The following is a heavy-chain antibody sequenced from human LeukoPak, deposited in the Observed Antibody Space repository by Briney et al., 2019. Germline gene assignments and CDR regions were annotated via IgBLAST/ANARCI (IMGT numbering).Heavy chain of an antibody. J-gene: IGHJ4*02. CDR3: ARHPNYYLDY. V-gene: IGHV3-74*01. D-gene: IGHD2-8*01. Sequence: GGSLRLSCAASGFTFSTYWMHWVRQAPGKGLVWVSRISSDGSITGYADSVKGRFTISRDNAKNTLYLQMNSLRAEDTAVYYCARHPNYYLDYWGQGTLVTVSS. CDR1: GFTFSTYW. CDR2: ISSDGSIT.